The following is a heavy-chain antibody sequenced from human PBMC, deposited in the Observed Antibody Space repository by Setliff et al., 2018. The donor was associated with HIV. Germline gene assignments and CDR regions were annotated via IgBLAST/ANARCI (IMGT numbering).Heavy chain of an antibody. V-gene: IGHV3-11*04. CDR3: ARVAHHTVVVTAIRQAPRPNAFDM. J-gene: IGHJ3*02. CDR2: ISGSGSTM. D-gene: IGHD2-21*02. CDR1: GFTFSDYY. Sequence: LRLSCAASGFTFSDYYMSWIRQAPGKGLEWISYISGSGSTMYFADSVKGRFTISRDNAKSSLYLQMNKLRVEDTAVYYCARVAHHTVVVTAIRQAPRPNAFDMWGQGTTVTVSS.